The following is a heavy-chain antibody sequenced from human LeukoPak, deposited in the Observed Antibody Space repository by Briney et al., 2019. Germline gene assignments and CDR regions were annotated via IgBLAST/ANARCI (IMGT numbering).Heavy chain of an antibody. V-gene: IGHV1-8*03. D-gene: IGHD6-19*01. Sequence: GASVKVSCKASGYTFTSYDINWVRQATGQGLEWMGWMNPNSGNTGYAQKFQGRVTITRNTSISTAYMELSSLRSEDTAVYYCVGVATRKNSGWYHYYFDYWGQGTLVTVSS. CDR2: MNPNSGNT. J-gene: IGHJ4*02. CDR1: GYTFTSYD. CDR3: VGVATRKNSGWYHYYFDY.